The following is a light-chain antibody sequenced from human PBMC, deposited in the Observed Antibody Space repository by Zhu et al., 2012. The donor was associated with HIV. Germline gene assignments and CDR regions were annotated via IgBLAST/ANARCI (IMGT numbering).Light chain of an antibody. CDR3: QHLTIYPT. Sequence: DIQLTQSPSFLSASVGDRVTITCRASQGISSYLAWYQQKPGKAPKLLIYAASTLQSGVPSRFSGSGSGTEFTLTISSLQPEDFATYYCQHLTIYPTFGGGSKVGDQT. V-gene: IGKV1-9*01. J-gene: IGKJ4*01. CDR2: AAS. CDR1: QGISSY.